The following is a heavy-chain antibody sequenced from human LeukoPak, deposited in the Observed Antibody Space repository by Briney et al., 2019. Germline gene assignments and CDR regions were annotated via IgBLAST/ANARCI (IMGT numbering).Heavy chain of an antibody. CDR1: GGTFSTYA. V-gene: IGHV1-69*13. J-gene: IGHJ4*02. D-gene: IGHD3-10*01. Sequence: ASVKVSCKASGGTFSTYAISWVRQAPGQGLEWMGGIIPIFGTTNYAQKFQGRVTIIADESTNTAYMELSSLRSEDTAVYYCARDSGERGSGSYLIAYWGQGTLVTVSS. CDR2: IIPIFGTT. CDR3: ARDSGERGSGSYLIAY.